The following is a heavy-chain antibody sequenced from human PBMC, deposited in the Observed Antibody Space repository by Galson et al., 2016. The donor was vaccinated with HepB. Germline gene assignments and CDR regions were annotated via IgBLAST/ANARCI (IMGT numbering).Heavy chain of an antibody. CDR1: GDSVSSNSAT. CDR3: ARGAGGEGANYYYYGMDV. J-gene: IGHJ6*02. Sequence: CAISGDSVSSNSATWNWIRQSPSRGLEWLGRTYYRSKWYNDYAVSVKSRITINPDTSKNHFSLPLNSVTPEDTAVYFCARGAGGEGANYYYYGMDVWGQGTTDSVS. CDR2: TYYRSKWYN. D-gene: IGHD2-21*01. V-gene: IGHV6-1*01.